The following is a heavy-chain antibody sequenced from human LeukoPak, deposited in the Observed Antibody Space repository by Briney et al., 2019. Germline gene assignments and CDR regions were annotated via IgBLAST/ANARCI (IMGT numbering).Heavy chain of an antibody. V-gene: IGHV4-59*11. D-gene: IGHD3-22*01. CDR1: ADSISSRY. Sequence: PSETLSLTCTASADSISSRYCSWVRQPPGKGLEWIGYIHYSGTTNYNPSLKSRVTISVDTSKKQFSLKLKSVTAADTAVYYCANLHYVSSGSNFDYWGQGTLVTVSS. CDR3: ANLHYVSSGSNFDY. J-gene: IGHJ4*02. CDR2: IHYSGTT.